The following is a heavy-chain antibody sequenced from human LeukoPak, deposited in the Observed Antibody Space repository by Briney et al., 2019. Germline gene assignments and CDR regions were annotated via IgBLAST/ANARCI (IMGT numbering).Heavy chain of an antibody. J-gene: IGHJ4*02. V-gene: IGHV1-69*05. D-gene: IGHD2-2*01. CDR1: GGTFSSYA. Sequence: ASVKGSCKASGGTFSSYAISWVRQAPGQGGEWMGGIIPIFGTANYAQKFQGRVTITTDESTSTAYMELSSLRSEDTAVYYCARELRYCSSTSCQSHLDYWGQGTLVTVSS. CDR2: IIPIFGTA. CDR3: ARELRYCSSTSCQSHLDY.